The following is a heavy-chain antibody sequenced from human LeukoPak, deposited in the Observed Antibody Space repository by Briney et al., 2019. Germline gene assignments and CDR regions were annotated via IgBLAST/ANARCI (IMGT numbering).Heavy chain of an antibody. CDR3: ARDQVNQYGDYDRPL. D-gene: IGHD4-17*01. CDR1: GFTFSSYE. J-gene: IGHJ4*02. CDR2: ISSSGSTI. V-gene: IGHV3-48*03. Sequence: GGSLRLSCAASGFTFSSYEMNWVRQAPGKGLEWVSYISSSGSTIYYADSVKGRFTISRDNAKNSLYLRMNSLRAEDTAVYYCARDQVNQYGDYDRPLWGQGTLVTVSS.